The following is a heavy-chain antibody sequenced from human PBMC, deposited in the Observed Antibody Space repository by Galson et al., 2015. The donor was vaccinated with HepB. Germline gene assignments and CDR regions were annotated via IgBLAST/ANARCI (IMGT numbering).Heavy chain of an antibody. D-gene: IGHD2-2*01. CDR3: TRLGVVPAAGGSDY. Sequence: SLRLSCAASGFTFSGSAMHWVREASGKGLEWVGRIRSKANSYAIAYAASVKGRFTISRDDSKNTAYPQMNSLKTEDTAVYYCTRLGVVPAAGGSDYWGQGTLVTVSS. CDR2: IRSKANSYAI. J-gene: IGHJ4*02. V-gene: IGHV3-73*01. CDR1: GFTFSGSA.